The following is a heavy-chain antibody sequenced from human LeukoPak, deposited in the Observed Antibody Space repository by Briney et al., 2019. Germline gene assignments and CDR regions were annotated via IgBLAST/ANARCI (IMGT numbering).Heavy chain of an antibody. D-gene: IGHD4/OR15-4a*01. CDR1: GFTFSTYR. Sequence: GGSLRLSCAASGFTFSTYRMNWVRQVPGKVLEWDSSISSSSSYIHYADSVKGRFTISGDHAKNSLFLQMHSLRAEETPVYYCATDDYGAFDYWGQGTLVTVSS. V-gene: IGHV3-21*01. J-gene: IGHJ4*02. CDR2: ISSSSSYI. CDR3: ATDDYGAFDY.